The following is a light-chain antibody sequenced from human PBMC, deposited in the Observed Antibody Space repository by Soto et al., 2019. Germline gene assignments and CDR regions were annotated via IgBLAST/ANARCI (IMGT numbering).Light chain of an antibody. CDR2: DAS. V-gene: IGKV1-5*01. J-gene: IGKJ1*01. Sequence: IQLPQSPSFLSASVGDRVTITCLASQSISSWLAWYQQKPGKAPKLLIYDASSLESGVPSRFSGSGSGTEFTLTISSLQPDDFATYYCQQYNSYWTFGQGTKVDI. CDR1: QSISSW. CDR3: QQYNSYWT.